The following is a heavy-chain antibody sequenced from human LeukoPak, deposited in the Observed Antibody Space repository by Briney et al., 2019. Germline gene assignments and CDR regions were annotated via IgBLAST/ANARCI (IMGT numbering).Heavy chain of an antibody. CDR1: VESFSGYY. V-gene: IGHV4-34*01. D-gene: IGHD3-22*01. Sequence: PSETLSLTCAVYVESFSGYYWTWIRQPPGKGLEWIGEINHSGSTNYNPSLKSRATISVDTSKNQFSLKVTSVTAADTAVYYCARRPWSSGSHDGPSGLDYWGQGNLVTVSS. J-gene: IGHJ4*02. CDR3: ARRPWSSGSHDGPSGLDY. CDR2: INHSGST.